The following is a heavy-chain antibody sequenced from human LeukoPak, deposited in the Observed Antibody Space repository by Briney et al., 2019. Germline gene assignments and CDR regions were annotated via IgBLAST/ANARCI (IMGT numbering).Heavy chain of an antibody. CDR2: ITSSSTYI. J-gene: IGHJ6*03. D-gene: IGHD1-26*01. CDR3: ARDPYSGGYGPYYYYYMDV. V-gene: IGHV3-21*01. Sequence: PGGSLRLSCAASGFTFSNYNMNWVRQAPGEGLEWVASITSSSTYIYYADSVKGRFTISRDNAEHSLYLQMNSLRDEDTAVYYCARDPYSGGYGPYYYYYMDVWGKGTTVTISS. CDR1: GFTFSNYN.